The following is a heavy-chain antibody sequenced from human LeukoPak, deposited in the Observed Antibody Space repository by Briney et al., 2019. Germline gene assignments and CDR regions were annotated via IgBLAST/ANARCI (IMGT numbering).Heavy chain of an antibody. CDR1: GYTFTSYS. CDR3: ARWDYYGSGTYYKKTVDY. V-gene: IGHV1-18*01. Sequence: ASVKFSCKASGYTFTSYSISWVRQAPGQGLEWMGWISAYNGNTNYAQKLQGRVTMTTDTSTSTAYMELRSLRSDDTAVYYCARWDYYGSGTYYKKTVDYWGQGTLVTVSS. D-gene: IGHD3-10*01. CDR2: ISAYNGNT. J-gene: IGHJ4*02.